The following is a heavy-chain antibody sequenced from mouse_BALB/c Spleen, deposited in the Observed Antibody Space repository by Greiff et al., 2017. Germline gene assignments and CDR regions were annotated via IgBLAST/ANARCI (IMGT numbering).Heavy chain of an antibody. V-gene: IGHV1-9*01. D-gene: IGHD1-1*01. Sequence: QVQLKESGAELMKPGASVKISCKATGYTFSSYWIEWVKQRPGHGLEWIGEILPGSGSTNYNEKFKGKATFTADTSSNTAYMQLSSLTSEDSAVYYCARLGDYGSGHWYFDVWGAGTTVTVSS. CDR1: GYTFSSYW. CDR2: ILPGSGST. CDR3: ARLGDYGSGHWYFDV. J-gene: IGHJ1*01.